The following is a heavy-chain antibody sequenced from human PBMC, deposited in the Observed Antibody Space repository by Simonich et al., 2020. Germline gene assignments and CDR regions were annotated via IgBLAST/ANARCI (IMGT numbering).Heavy chain of an antibody. V-gene: IGHV1-2*02. CDR1: GYTFTGYY. Sequence: QVQLVQSGAEVKKPGASVKVSCKASGYTFTGYYMHWVRQDPGQGLEWMGLINPNSGGTNNEQKVQGRVTMTRETSISTAYMELSRLRSDDTAVYYCARGPRWTGDDAFDIWGQGTMVTVSS. CDR3: ARGPRWTGDDAFDI. J-gene: IGHJ3*02. D-gene: IGHD7-27*01. CDR2: INPNSGGT.